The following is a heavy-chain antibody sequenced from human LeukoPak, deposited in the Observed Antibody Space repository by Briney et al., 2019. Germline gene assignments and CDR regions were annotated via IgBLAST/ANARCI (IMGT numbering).Heavy chain of an antibody. V-gene: IGHV1-2*02. J-gene: IGHJ6*02. D-gene: IGHD1-14*01. CDR1: GYTFTGYN. CDR3: AGDRATADGGTMFRHGMDV. Sequence: ASVTLSCTASGYTFTGYNMDWIRHAHGQGLGWLGCINPNSGGTTYAKKSPGRGAMTRDTSISTAYRVLSRPVSDATTAVYFAGDRATADGGTMFRHGMDVWGQGTTVTVFS. CDR2: INPNSGGT.